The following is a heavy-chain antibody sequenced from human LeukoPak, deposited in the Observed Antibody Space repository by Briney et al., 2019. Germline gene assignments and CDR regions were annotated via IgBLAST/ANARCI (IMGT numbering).Heavy chain of an antibody. D-gene: IGHD2-2*02. Sequence: PSETLSLTCAVYGGSFSGYYWSWIRQPPGKGLEWIGEIIHSGSTNYNPSLKSRVTISVDTSKNQFSLKLSSVTAADTAVYYCARVPSYCSSTSCYNIDYWGQGTLVTVSS. CDR1: GGSFSGYY. CDR3: ARVPSYCSSTSCYNIDY. CDR2: IIHSGST. V-gene: IGHV4-34*12. J-gene: IGHJ4*02.